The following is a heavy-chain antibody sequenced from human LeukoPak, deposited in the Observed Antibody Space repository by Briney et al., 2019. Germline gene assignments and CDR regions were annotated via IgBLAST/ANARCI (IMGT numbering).Heavy chain of an antibody. D-gene: IGHD3-10*01. CDR2: ISYDGSFQ. Sequence: GGSLRLFCSVSGFTFSSHAMHWVRQAPGKGLECVAYISYDGSFQYHADSVKGRFTISRDNSKNTLYLQMNSLRAEDTAVYYCAKDQEVRGPLMLTFDYWGQGTLVTVSS. CDR1: GFTFSSHA. V-gene: IGHV3-30-3*01. CDR3: AKDQEVRGPLMLTFDY. J-gene: IGHJ4*02.